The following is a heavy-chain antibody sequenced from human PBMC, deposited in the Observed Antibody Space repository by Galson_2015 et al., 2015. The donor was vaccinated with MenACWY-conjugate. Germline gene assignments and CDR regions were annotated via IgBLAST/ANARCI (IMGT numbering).Heavy chain of an antibody. Sequence: SEPLSLTCGVYGGSFSGYYWSWIRQPPGKGLEWIGEINHSGSTNYNPSLKSRVTISVDTSKNQFSLKLNSVTAADTAVYYCARGVVGTTIFNYWGHGTLVTVSS. CDR2: INHSGST. D-gene: IGHD1-26*01. CDR3: ARGVVGTTIFNY. J-gene: IGHJ4*01. V-gene: IGHV4-34*01. CDR1: GGSFSGYY.